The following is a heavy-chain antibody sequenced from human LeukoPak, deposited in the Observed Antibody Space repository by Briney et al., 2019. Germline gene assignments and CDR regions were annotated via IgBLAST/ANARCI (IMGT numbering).Heavy chain of an antibody. V-gene: IGHV4-59*01. CDR2: IYYSGTT. J-gene: IGHJ4*02. CDR1: GGSISSYY. CDR3: ARGGGQWPYYFDY. Sequence: SETLSLTCTVSGGSISSYYWSWIRQPPGKGLEWIGYIYYSGTTNSNPSLKSGVTISVDTSKNQFSLKLSSVTAADTAVYYCARGGGQWPYYFDYWGQGTLVTVSS. D-gene: IGHD6-19*01.